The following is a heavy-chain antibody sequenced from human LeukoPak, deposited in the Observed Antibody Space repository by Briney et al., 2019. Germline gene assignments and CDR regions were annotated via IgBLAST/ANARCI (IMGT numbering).Heavy chain of an antibody. D-gene: IGHD1-26*01. CDR1: GFTFSSYA. CDR2: ISGGGDST. V-gene: IGHV3-23*01. CDR3: AKGSSAIRLYYFDY. Sequence: PGGSLRLSCAASGFTFSSYAMTWVRQAPGKGLEWLSAISGGGDSTWYADSVKGRFTISRDNSKNTLSLQMNSLRAEDTTVYYCAKGSSAIRLYYFDYWGQGILVTVSS. J-gene: IGHJ4*02.